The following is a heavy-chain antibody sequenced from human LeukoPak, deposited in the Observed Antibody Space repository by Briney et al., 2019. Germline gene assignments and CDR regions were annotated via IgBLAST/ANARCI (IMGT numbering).Heavy chain of an antibody. CDR3: ARQGLRWFDP. J-gene: IGHJ5*02. V-gene: IGHV4-31*03. D-gene: IGHD2-21*02. CDR2: IYYSGST. CDR1: GGSISSGGYY. Sequence: SETLSLTCTVSGGSISSGGYYWSWIRQHPGKGLEWIGYIYYSGSTYYNPALKSRVTISVDTSKNQFSLKLSSVTAADTAVYYCARQGLRWFDPWGQGTLVTVSS.